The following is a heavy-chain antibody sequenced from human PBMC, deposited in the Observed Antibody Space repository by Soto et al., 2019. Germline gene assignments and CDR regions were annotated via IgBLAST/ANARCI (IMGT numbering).Heavy chain of an antibody. CDR3: ARDSIAVAGYYYGMDV. D-gene: IGHD6-19*01. V-gene: IGHV1-46*01. J-gene: IGHJ6*02. CDR2: INPSGGST. CDR1: GYTFTSYY. Sequence: QVQLVQSGAEVKKPGASVKVSCKASGYTFTSYYMHWVRQAPGQGLEWMGIINPSGGSTSYAQQFQGRVTMTRDTSTSTVYMELSSLRSEDTSVYYCARDSIAVAGYYYGMDVWGQGTTVTVSS.